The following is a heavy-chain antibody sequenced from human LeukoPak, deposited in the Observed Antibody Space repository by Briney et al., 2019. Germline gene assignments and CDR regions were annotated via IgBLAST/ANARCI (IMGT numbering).Heavy chain of an antibody. CDR1: GGSFSGYY. V-gene: IGHV4-34*01. J-gene: IGHJ6*02. CDR2: INHSGST. CDR3: AGRLYCSGGSCYPPHGMDV. Sequence: SETLSLTCAVYGGSFSGYYWSWIRQPPGKGLEWIGEINHSGSTNYNPSLKSRVTISVDTSKNQFSLKLSSVTAADTAVYYCAGRLYCSGGSCYPPHGMDVWGQGTTVTVSS. D-gene: IGHD2-15*01.